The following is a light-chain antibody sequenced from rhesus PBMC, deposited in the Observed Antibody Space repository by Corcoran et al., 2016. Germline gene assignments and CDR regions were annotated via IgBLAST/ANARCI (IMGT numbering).Light chain of an antibody. Sequence: DIQMTQSPSSLSASVGDTVTITCRASQSISSWLDWYQQRPGKAPKLLSYKTSNLQTGVPSRFSGSGSGTNFTLTISSLQPEDFATYYCLQYTATPFTFGPGTKLDGK. CDR1: QSISSW. CDR2: KTS. V-gene: IGKV1-22*01. CDR3: LQYTATPFT. J-gene: IGKJ3*01.